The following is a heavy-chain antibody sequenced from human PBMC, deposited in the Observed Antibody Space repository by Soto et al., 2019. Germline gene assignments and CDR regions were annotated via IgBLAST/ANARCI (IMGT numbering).Heavy chain of an antibody. CDR1: GFTFSDSY. CDR2: ISRSGSVI. J-gene: IGHJ4*02. Sequence: QVQLVESGGGLVKPGGSLRLSCAASGFTFSDSYMSWIRQAPGKGQEWVSYISRSGSVIYYADSVKGRFTISRDDATNSLYLHMNSLRAEDTAVYYCASDSHAVDLGYWGQGTLVTVSS. V-gene: IGHV3-11*01. D-gene: IGHD3-10*01. CDR3: ASDSHAVDLGY.